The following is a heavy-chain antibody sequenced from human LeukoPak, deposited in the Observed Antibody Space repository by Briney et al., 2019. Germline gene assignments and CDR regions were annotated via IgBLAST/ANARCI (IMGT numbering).Heavy chain of an antibody. V-gene: IGHV4-34*01. CDR1: GGSFSGYY. Sequence: SETLSLTCAVYGGSFSGYYWSWIRQPPGKGLEWIGEINHSGSTNYNPSLKSRVTISADTSKNQFSLKLSSVTAADTAVYYCARGNCSSTSCYSRNFDYWGQGTLVTVSS. CDR3: ARGNCSSTSCYSRNFDY. J-gene: IGHJ4*02. CDR2: INHSGST. D-gene: IGHD2-2*02.